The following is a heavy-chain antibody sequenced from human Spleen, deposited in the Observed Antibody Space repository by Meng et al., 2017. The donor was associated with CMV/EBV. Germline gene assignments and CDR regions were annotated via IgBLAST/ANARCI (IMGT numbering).Heavy chain of an antibody. Sequence: GESQKISCAASGFTFSDYYMSWIRQAPGKGLEWVSYISSSGSTIYYADSVKGRFTISRDNAKNSLYLQMNSLRAEDTAVYYCARPYYDILTGSLGGIDYWGQGTLVTVSS. D-gene: IGHD3-9*01. J-gene: IGHJ4*02. CDR2: ISSSGSTI. CDR3: ARPYYDILTGSLGGIDY. V-gene: IGHV3-11*01. CDR1: GFTFSDYY.